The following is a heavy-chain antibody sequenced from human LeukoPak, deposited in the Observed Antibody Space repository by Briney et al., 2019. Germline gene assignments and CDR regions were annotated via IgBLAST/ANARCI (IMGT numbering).Heavy chain of an antibody. J-gene: IGHJ3*02. CDR2: INWNGGST. V-gene: IGHV3-20*04. CDR3: ARANGGNNRGAFDI. Sequence: GGSLRLSCAASGFTFDDYGMSWVRQAPGKGLEWVSGINWNGGSTGYADSVKGRFTISRDNAKNSLYLQMNSLRAEDTALYYCARANGGNNRGAFDIWGQGTMVTVSS. D-gene: IGHD4-23*01. CDR1: GFTFDDYG.